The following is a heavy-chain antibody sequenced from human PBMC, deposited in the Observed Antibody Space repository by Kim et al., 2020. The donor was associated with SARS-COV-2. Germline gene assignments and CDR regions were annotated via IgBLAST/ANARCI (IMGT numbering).Heavy chain of an antibody. J-gene: IGHJ6*02. CDR3: AKVRLPVAGTWRYYYGMDV. CDR1: GFTFSSYG. CDR2: ISYDGSNK. D-gene: IGHD6-19*01. V-gene: IGHV3-30*18. Sequence: GGSLRLSCAASGFTFSSYGMHWVRQAPGKGLEWVAVISYDGSNKYYADSVKGRFTISRDNSKNTLYLQMNSLRAEDTAVYYCAKVRLPVAGTWRYYYGMDVWGQGTTVTVSS.